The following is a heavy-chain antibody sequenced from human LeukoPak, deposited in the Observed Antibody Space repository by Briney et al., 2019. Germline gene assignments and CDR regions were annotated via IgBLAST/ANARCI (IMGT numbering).Heavy chain of an antibody. CDR2: IYYSGST. J-gene: IGHJ5*02. V-gene: IGHV4-59*08. CDR1: GGSISSYY. Sequence: ASETLSLTCTVSGGSISSYYWSWIRQPPGKGLEWIGYIYYSGSTNYNPSLKSRVTISVDTSKNQFSLKLSSVTPADTAGYYCSRLKGTNGVSSLHNWFDPWGQGTLVTVSS. D-gene: IGHD2-8*01. CDR3: SRLKGTNGVSSLHNWFDP.